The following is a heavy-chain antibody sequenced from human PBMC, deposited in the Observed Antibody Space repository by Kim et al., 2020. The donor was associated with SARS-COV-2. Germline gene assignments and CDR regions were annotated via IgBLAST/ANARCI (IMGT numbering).Heavy chain of an antibody. D-gene: IGHD6-13*01. V-gene: IGHV1-3*01. Sequence: KYSQKFQGRVPITRDTSASTAYMELSSLRSEDTAVYYCARGPPAGNWFDPWGQGTLVTVSS. CDR3: ARGPPAGNWFDP. J-gene: IGHJ5*02.